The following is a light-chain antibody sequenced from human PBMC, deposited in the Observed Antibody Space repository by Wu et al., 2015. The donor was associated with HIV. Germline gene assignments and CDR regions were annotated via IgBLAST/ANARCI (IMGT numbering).Light chain of an antibody. CDR3: QQYGGSPPVT. J-gene: IGKJ5*01. V-gene: IGKV3-20*01. CDR2: AAS. CDR1: QHIDSRS. Sequence: EIVLSQSLGTLSLSPGERATVSCRASQHIDSRSLAWYQQRLGQAPRLLISAASNRAAGIPDRFNGSGSGTDFILTISRLEPEDSAVYFXQQYGGSPPVTFGQGTRLEIK.